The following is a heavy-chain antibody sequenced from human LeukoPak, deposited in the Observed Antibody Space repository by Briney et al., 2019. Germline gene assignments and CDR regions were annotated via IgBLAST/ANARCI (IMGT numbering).Heavy chain of an antibody. CDR2: IDQHGRDK. D-gene: IGHD6-19*01. CDR3: VRGSGWFFGF. V-gene: IGHV3-7*01. CDR1: ASTFSGNW. Sequence: GGSLRLSCAASASTFSGNWMHWVRQAPGKGLEWVASIDQHGRDKYFLDSVKGRFTISRDKSKSSLYLQMNSLRAEDTAVYYCVRGSGWFFGFWGQGSLVTVSS. J-gene: IGHJ4*02.